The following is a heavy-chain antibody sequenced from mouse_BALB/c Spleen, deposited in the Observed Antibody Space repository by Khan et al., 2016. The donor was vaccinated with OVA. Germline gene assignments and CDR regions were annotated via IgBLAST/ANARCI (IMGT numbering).Heavy chain of an antibody. J-gene: IGHJ3*01. CDR1: GFTFSTYA. V-gene: IGHV5-6*01. D-gene: IGHD4-1*01. CDR2: LNSDGYYT. Sequence: EVELVESGGDLVKPGGSLRLSCAASGFTFSTYAMSWVRQPPDKRLEWVATLNSDGYYTYYPDTVKGRFTISRNNAENTLYLQMSILKSEDTAIYYCASHLTGSFAYWGQGTLVTVSA. CDR3: ASHLTGSFAY.